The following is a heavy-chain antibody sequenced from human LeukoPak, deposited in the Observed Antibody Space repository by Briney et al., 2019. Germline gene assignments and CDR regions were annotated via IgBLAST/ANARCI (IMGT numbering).Heavy chain of an antibody. CDR3: ARAGLGELSFDY. D-gene: IGHD3-16*02. J-gene: IGHJ4*02. CDR1: GYSISSGYY. CDR2: IYHSGST. V-gene: IGHV4-38-2*02. Sequence: SSETLSLTCTVSGYSISSGYYWGWIRQPPGKGLEWIGSIYHSGSTYYNPSLKSRVTISVDTSKNQFSLKLSCVTAADTAVYYCARAGLGELSFDYWGQGTLVTVSS.